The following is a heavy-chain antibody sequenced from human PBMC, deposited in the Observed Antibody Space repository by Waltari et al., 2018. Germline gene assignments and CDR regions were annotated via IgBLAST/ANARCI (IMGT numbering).Heavy chain of an antibody. D-gene: IGHD1-26*01. V-gene: IGHV1-2*02. CDR1: GYTFTAYW. CDR2: INPTSGDT. CDR3: ARGPNTGSFDY. J-gene: IGHJ4*02. Sequence: QVQLVQSGAEVKKPGASVKVSCKPSGYTFTAYWLHRRRRAPGPGLEWVGWINPTSGDTKSAQKFQGRVTMTRDTSISTVYMELNWLTSDDTAVYYCARGPNTGSFDYWGQGTLITVSS.